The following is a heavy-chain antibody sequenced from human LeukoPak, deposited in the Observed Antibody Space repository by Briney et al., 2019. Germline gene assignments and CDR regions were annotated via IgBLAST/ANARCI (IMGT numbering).Heavy chain of an antibody. CDR2: ITGRGDET. D-gene: IGHD6-13*01. CDR3: AKGAAAGLVDWFDP. V-gene: IGHV3-23*01. Sequence: GGSLRLSCAASGFIFSNYALMWVRQAPGKGLEWVSSITGRGDETFYADSVKGRFSLSRDNSTNMLYLQMYSLGAEDTAIYYCAKGAAAGLVDWFDPWGQGTLVTVSS. J-gene: IGHJ5*02. CDR1: GFIFSNYA.